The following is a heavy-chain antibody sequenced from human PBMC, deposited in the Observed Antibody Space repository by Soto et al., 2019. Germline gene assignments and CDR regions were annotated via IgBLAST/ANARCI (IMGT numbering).Heavy chain of an antibody. V-gene: IGHV1-8*01. J-gene: IGHJ5*02. D-gene: IGHD2-15*01. Sequence: GASVKVSCKASGYTFTSYDINWVRQATGQGLEWMGWMNPNSGNTGYAQKFQGRVTMTRNTSISTAYMELSSLRSEDTAVYYCARGYGYCSGGSCYRAGFDPWGQGTLVTASS. CDR1: GYTFTSYD. CDR2: MNPNSGNT. CDR3: ARGYGYCSGGSCYRAGFDP.